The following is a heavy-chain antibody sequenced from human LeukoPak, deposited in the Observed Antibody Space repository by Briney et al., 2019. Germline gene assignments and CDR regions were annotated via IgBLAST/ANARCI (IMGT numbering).Heavy chain of an antibody. Sequence: ASVKVSCKPSGYSFTGYYMHWVRQAPGQGLEWMGWINPNSGGTNYAQKFQDRVTMTRDASISTAYMELSRLRSDDTAVYYCARDLEVRGVLYYFDYWGQGTLVTVSS. CDR3: ARDLEVRGVLYYFDY. V-gene: IGHV1-2*02. CDR2: INPNSGGT. CDR1: GYSFTGYY. D-gene: IGHD3-10*01. J-gene: IGHJ4*02.